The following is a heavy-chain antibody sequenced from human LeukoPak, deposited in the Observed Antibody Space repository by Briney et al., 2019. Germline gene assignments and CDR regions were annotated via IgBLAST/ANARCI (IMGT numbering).Heavy chain of an antibody. D-gene: IGHD3-22*01. V-gene: IGHV3-11*01. CDR1: GFTFSDYY. CDR3: ARDIPYYYDSSGYYDY. Sequence: PGGSPRLSCAASGFTFSDYYMSWIRQAPGKGLEWVSYISSSGSTIYYVDSVKGRFTISRDNAKNSLYLQMNSLRAEDTAVYYCARDIPYYYDSSGYYDYWGQGTLVTVSS. CDR2: ISSSGSTI. J-gene: IGHJ4*02.